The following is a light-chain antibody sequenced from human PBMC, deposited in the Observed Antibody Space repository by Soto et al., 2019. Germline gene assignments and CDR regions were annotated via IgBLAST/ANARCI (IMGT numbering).Light chain of an antibody. Sequence: DIQMTQSPSTLSASVGDRVTITCRASQSISSWLGWYQQKPGKAPKLLIYDASSLESGVPSRFSGSGSATEFPLTISSLQPDDFATYYCQQYNSYWTFGQGTKVEIK. CDR3: QQYNSYWT. V-gene: IGKV1-5*01. CDR1: QSISSW. CDR2: DAS. J-gene: IGKJ1*01.